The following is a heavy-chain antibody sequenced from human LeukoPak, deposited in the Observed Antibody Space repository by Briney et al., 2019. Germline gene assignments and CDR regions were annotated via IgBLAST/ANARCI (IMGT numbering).Heavy chain of an antibody. D-gene: IGHD2-2*01. V-gene: IGHV1-18*01. CDR3: ARVRGYCSSTSCYVGDYYYYGMDV. J-gene: IGHJ6*02. CDR2: ISAYNGNT. Sequence: ASVKVPCKASGYTFTSYGISRVRQAPGQGLEWMGWISAYNGNTNYAQKLQGRVTMTTDTSTSTAYMELRSLRSDDTAVYYCARVRGYCSSTSCYVGDYYYYGMDVWGQGTTVTVSS. CDR1: GYTFTSYG.